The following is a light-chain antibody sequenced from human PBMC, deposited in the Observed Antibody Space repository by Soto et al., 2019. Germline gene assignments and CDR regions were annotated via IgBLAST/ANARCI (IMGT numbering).Light chain of an antibody. Sequence: DIQMTQSPSSLSASVGDRVTITCRASQDISVYLAWYQQKPGKVPKLLIYSASTLQSGVPSRFSGSGSGTDFPLTISSLQPEDVATYYCQKFNTAPLTFGQGTRLDI. CDR2: SAS. V-gene: IGKV1-27*01. CDR1: QDISVY. CDR3: QKFNTAPLT. J-gene: IGKJ5*01.